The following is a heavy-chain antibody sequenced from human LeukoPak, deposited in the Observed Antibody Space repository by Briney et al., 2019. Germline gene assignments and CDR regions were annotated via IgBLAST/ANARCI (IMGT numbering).Heavy chain of an antibody. J-gene: IGHJ4*02. V-gene: IGHV1-8*03. CDR3: ARENRGDGYNLIRRGILGY. Sequence: ASVKVSCKASGYTFTSYDINWVRKATGQGLEWMGWMNPNSGNTGYAQKFQGRVTITRNTSISTAYMELSSLRSEDTAVYYCARENRGDGYNLIRRGILGYWGQGTLVTVSS. CDR1: GYTFTSYD. CDR2: MNPNSGNT. D-gene: IGHD5-24*01.